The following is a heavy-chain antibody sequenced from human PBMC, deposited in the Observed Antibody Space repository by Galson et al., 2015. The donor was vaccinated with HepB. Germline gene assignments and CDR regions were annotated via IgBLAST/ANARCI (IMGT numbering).Heavy chain of an antibody. CDR2: VTGSGSAT. V-gene: IGHV3-23*01. Sequence: SLRLSCAASGFTFSSFAMSWVRQAPGKGLEWVSGVTGSGSATYYTNSVKGRFTISRDNSKNTLYLQMDSLRAEDTAIYYCVKDGFGTYYGVDYWGQGTLVTVSS. J-gene: IGHJ4*02. CDR3: VKDGFGTYYGVDY. D-gene: IGHD1-26*01. CDR1: GFTFSSFA.